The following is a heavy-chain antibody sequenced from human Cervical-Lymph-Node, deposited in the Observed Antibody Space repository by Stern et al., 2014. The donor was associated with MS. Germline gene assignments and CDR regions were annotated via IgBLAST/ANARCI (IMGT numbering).Heavy chain of an antibody. J-gene: IGHJ4*01. CDR1: GYIFTDYY. CDR3: ARGSGTAYDLRGDY. Sequence: QVQLLESGAEAKAPGASMKVSCKASGYIFTDYYLHWVRQAPGQGLEWLGWINPNSGGTNYAQNFPGRLTMTRATSLTPPYLELRWLGYADTAVYYCARGSGTAYDLRGDYWGQGTLVTVSS. CDR2: INPNSGGT. D-gene: IGHD3-3*01. V-gene: IGHV1-2*02.